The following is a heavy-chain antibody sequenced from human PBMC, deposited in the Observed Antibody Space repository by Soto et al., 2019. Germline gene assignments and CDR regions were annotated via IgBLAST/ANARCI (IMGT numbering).Heavy chain of an antibody. V-gene: IGHV3-23*01. CDR3: VKPYCSGDSCYSGEYYFDY. CDR2: ISVSGDST. J-gene: IGHJ4*02. CDR1: GFTFSTYA. D-gene: IGHD2-15*01. Sequence: GGSLRLSCVVSGFTFSTYAMNWVRQAPGKGLEWVSGISVSGDSTYYADSVKGRFTISRDNSKNTLYLQMNSLRAEETAVYYCVKPYCSGDSCYSGEYYFDYWGQGTLVTVSS.